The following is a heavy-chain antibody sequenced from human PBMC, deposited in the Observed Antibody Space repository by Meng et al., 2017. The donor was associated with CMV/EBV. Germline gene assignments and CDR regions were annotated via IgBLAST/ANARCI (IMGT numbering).Heavy chain of an antibody. CDR1: GYTFTGYY. J-gene: IGHJ5*02. CDR3: ARLDCSSTSCYKLGWLDP. D-gene: IGHD2-2*01. Sequence: ASVKVSCKASGYTFTGYYMHWVRQAPGQGLEWLGWINPNSGGTNYAQKFQGRVTMTRDTSMSTAYMELSSLRSDDTAVYYRARLDCSSTSCYKLGWLDPWGQGTLVTVSS. CDR2: INPNSGGT. V-gene: IGHV1-2*02.